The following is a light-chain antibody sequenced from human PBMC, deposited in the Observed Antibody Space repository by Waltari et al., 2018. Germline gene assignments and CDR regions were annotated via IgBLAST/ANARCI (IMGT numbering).Light chain of an antibody. CDR1: QSVSSN. J-gene: IGKJ1*01. Sequence: EIVMTQSPATLSVSPGERATLSCRASQSVSSNLAWYQQKPGQAPRLLIHGASTRATGIPCRFSGSGSGKEVTLTISSLQSEDFAVYYCQQYNNWPPGAFGQGTKVEIK. CDR2: GAS. CDR3: QQYNNWPPGA. V-gene: IGKV3-15*01.